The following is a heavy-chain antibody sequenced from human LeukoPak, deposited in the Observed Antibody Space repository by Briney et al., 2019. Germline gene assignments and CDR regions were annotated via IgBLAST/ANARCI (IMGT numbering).Heavy chain of an antibody. CDR1: GGSISSYY. J-gene: IGHJ6*03. CDR3: GRVGATRGYYYYYYMDA. D-gene: IGHD1-1*01. V-gene: IGHV4-4*07. CDR2: IYTSGST. Sequence: SETLSLTCTVSGGSISSYYWSWIRQPAGKGLEWIGRIYTSGSTNYNPSLKSRVTMSVDTSKNQFSLKLSSVTAADTAVYYCGRVGATRGYYYYYYMDAWGKGTTVTVSS.